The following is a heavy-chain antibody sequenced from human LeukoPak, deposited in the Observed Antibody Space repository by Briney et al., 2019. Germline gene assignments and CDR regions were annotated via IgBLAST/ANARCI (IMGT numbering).Heavy chain of an antibody. CDR2: ISGSGGST. D-gene: IGHD6-19*01. CDR1: GFTFSSYA. J-gene: IGHJ4*02. CDR3: AKASRVYSSGWYDFDY. Sequence: GGSLRLSSAASGFTFSSYAMSWVRQAPGKGLEWVSAISGSGGSTYYADSVKGRFTISRDNSKNTLYLQMNSLRAEDTAVYYCAKASRVYSSGWYDFDYWGQGTLVTVSS. V-gene: IGHV3-23*01.